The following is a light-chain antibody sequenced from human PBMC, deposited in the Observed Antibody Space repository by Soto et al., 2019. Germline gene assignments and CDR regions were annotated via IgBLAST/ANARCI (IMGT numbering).Light chain of an antibody. CDR2: GAS. CDR3: QQYNDRPGT. J-gene: IGKJ1*01. CDR1: QSVSSN. Sequence: EIVMTQSPATLSVSPGERATLSCRASQSVSSNLAWFQQKPGQAPRLLIYGASTRAPGVPATFSGSGSGTEFTLTISRLQSEDFAVYYCQQYNDRPGTFGQGTKVEIK. V-gene: IGKV3-15*01.